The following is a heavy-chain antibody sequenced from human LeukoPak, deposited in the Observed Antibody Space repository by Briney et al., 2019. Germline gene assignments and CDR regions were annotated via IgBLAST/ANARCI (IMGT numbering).Heavy chain of an antibody. D-gene: IGHD6-13*01. CDR2: IVPIFSEA. Sequence: SVKVSCKASGDTFSYYAISWVRQAPGQGLEWMGRIVPIFSEANYAQKFQGRVTLTADKSTTIAYMEVTSLRSEDTAVYFCARTAGTGAFDYWGQGTLVTVSS. V-gene: IGHV1-69*04. J-gene: IGHJ4*02. CDR1: GDTFSYYA. CDR3: ARTAGTGAFDY.